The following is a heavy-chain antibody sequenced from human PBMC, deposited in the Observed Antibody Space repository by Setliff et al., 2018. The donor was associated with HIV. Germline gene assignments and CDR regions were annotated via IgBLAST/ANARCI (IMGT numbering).Heavy chain of an antibody. CDR1: GYTFTNSD. J-gene: IGHJ5*02. CDR3: ARGHLDYNYWEDILGNWFDP. V-gene: IGHV1-8*02. Sequence: EASVKVSCKASGYTFTNSDINWVRQAPGQGLEWMGWMNPKSGNTGYAQKFQGRVTMTSNTFIGTAYMELSSLTSEDTAVYYCARGHLDYNYWEDILGNWFDPWGQGTLVTVSS. D-gene: IGHD3-9*01. CDR2: MNPKSGNT.